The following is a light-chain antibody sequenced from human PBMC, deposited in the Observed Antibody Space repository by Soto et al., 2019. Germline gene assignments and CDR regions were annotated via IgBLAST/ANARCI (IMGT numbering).Light chain of an antibody. Sequence: EIVMTQSPATLSVSPGERATLSCRASQSVSSNLAWYQQKPGQAPRLLIYGASTRATGIPARFSGSGSGTEFTLPISSLQSEDFAVYYCQQYNNWPRITFGQGTRLEIK. V-gene: IGKV3-15*01. CDR3: QQYNNWPRIT. J-gene: IGKJ5*01. CDR2: GAS. CDR1: QSVSSN.